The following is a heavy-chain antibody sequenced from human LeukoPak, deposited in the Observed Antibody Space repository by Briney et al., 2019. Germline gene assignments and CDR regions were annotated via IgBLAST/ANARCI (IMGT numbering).Heavy chain of an antibody. CDR3: AKDCDYDETSGMPCY. D-gene: IGHD4-17*01. V-gene: IGHV3-23*01. CDR2: FDGGAQYT. CDR1: GFTFSRYD. J-gene: IGHJ4*02. Sequence: GGSHTLPCAASGFTFSRYDKNWVRHAPGTGLESVSVFDGGAQYTNYAHSVPRRSTIYRDNSNHTLSLQMSSLTAQHTHVHDCAKDCDYDETSGMPCYWGQGALGTVSS.